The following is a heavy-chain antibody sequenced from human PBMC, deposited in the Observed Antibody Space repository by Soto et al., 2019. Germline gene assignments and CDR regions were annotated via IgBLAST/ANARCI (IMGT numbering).Heavy chain of an antibody. CDR3: ARERPDGARLDP. V-gene: IGHV4-30-4*01. CDR2: IYYSGGT. D-gene: IGHD6-6*01. J-gene: IGHJ5*02. CDR1: GGSISSGDYY. Sequence: QVQLQESGPGLVKPSQTLSLTCTVSGGSISSGDYYWSWIRQPPGKGLEWIGYIYYSGGTYYDTSLTRRVTTSVDTSKNQCSLKPSSVTAADTAVYYCARERPDGARLDPWGQGTLVTVSS.